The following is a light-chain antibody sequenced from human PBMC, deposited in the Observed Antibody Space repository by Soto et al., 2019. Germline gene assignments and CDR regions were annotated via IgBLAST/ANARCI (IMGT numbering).Light chain of an antibody. CDR3: QQRSNWTRT. V-gene: IGKV3-11*01. Sequence: EIVLTQSPATLSLSPGERATLSCRASQSVINYIAWYQQKPGQAPRLLISDASNRATGIPARFSGSGSGTDFTLTISSLEPEDFAVYYCQQRSNWTRTFGQGTKVESK. CDR2: DAS. CDR1: QSVINY. J-gene: IGKJ2*01.